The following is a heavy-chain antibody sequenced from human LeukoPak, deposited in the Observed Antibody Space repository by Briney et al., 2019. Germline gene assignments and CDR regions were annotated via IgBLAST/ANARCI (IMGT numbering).Heavy chain of an antibody. CDR3: AKGMRRGTAMVTDFDY. CDR2: ISWNSGSI. V-gene: IGHV3-9*01. Sequence: GRSRRLSCAASGFTFDDYAMHWVRQAPGKGLEWVSGISWNSGSIGYADSVKGRFTISRDNAKNSLYLQMNSLRAEDTALYYCAKGMRRGTAMVTDFDYWGQGTLVTVSS. D-gene: IGHD5-18*01. J-gene: IGHJ4*02. CDR1: GFTFDDYA.